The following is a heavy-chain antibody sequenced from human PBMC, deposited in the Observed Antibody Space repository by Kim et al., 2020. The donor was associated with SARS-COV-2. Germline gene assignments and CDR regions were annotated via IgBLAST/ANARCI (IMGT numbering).Heavy chain of an antibody. D-gene: IGHD6-6*01. CDR3: VKSEYSSSAGYFDY. Sequence: ADSVKGRFTISRDNSKNTLYLQMSSLRAEDTAVYYCVKSEYSSSAGYFDYWGQGTLVTVSS. J-gene: IGHJ4*02. V-gene: IGHV3-64D*09.